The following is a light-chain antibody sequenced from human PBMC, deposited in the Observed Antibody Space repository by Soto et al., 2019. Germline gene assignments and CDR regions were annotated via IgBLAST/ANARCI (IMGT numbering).Light chain of an antibody. CDR1: QSVSSN. CDR2: GAS. CDR3: QQYKNWYT. Sequence: EIVMTQSPATLSVSPGERATLSCRASQSVSSNVAWYQHKPGQAPRLLIYGASTRATGISARFSGSGSGTEFTLTISSLQSDDVALYYCQQYKNWYTFGQGTNLEIK. V-gene: IGKV3-15*01. J-gene: IGKJ2*01.